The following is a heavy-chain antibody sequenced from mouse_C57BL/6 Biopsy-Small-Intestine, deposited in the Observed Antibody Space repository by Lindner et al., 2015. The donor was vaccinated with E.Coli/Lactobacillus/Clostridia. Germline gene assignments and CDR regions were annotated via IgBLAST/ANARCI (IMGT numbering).Heavy chain of an antibody. Sequence: VQLQESGAELAKPGASMKLSCKASGYTFTNYWMHWVKQRPGQGLEWIGYIYPTSGYTKYNQKFKDKATLTADKSSSTAYMQLSSLTYEDSAVYYCTRTVNYAYFDYWGQGTTLTVSS. V-gene: IGHV1-7*01. J-gene: IGHJ2*01. CDR1: GYTFTNYW. D-gene: IGHD2-1*01. CDR3: TRTVNYAYFDY. CDR2: IYPTSGYT.